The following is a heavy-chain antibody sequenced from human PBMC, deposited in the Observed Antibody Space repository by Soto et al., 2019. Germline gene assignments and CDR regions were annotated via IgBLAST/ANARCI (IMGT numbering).Heavy chain of an antibody. J-gene: IGHJ6*02. CDR3: AKDRIGAGTYGMDV. CDR1: GFTFSSYG. V-gene: IGHV3-30*18. Sequence: QVQLVESGGGVVQPGRSLRLSCAASGFTFSSYGMHWVRQAPGKGLEWVAVISYDGSNKYYADSVKGRFTISRDNSKNTLYLQMNSLRAEDTAVYYCAKDRIGAGTYGMDVWGQGTTVTVSS. D-gene: IGHD6-19*01. CDR2: ISYDGSNK.